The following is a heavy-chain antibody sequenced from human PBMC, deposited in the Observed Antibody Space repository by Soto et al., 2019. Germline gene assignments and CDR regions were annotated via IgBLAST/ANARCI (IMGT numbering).Heavy chain of an antibody. J-gene: IGHJ4*02. Sequence: PSETLSLTCTVSGGSISSGGYYWSWIRQHPGKGLEWIGYIYYSGSTNYNPSLKSRVTISVDTSKNQFSLKLSSVTAADTAVYYCAREALQAYFDYWGQGTLVTVSS. CDR3: AREALQAYFDY. CDR2: IYYSGST. V-gene: IGHV4-61*08. D-gene: IGHD4-4*01. CDR1: GGSISSGGYY.